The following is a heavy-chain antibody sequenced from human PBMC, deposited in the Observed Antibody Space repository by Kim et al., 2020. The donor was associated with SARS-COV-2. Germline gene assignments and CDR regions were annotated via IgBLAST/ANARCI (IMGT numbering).Heavy chain of an antibody. CDR1: GGSISSGGYY. Sequence: SETLSLTCTVSGGSISSGGYYWSWIRQHPGKGLEWIGYIYYSGSTYYNPSLKSRVTISVDTSKNQFSLKLSSVTAADTAVYYCARGVGPSTWYCGGDCSSYYFDYRGQGTLVTVSS. CDR3: ARGVGPSTWYCGGDCSSYYFDY. J-gene: IGHJ4*02. CDR2: IYYSGST. D-gene: IGHD2-21*02. V-gene: IGHV4-31*03.